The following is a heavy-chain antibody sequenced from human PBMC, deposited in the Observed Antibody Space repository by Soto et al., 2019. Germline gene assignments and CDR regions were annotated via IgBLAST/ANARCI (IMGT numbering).Heavy chain of an antibody. Sequence: QVQLVQSGAEVKKPGSSVKGSCKASVGTFSNYAITWVRQAPGQGLEWLGRIIPIFGSANYAQKFQGRVTITADESRPSAYMGLNSQRSHDTAVYYCTKDGGKDGYFGNWFDPWGQGTLVTVSS. CDR1: VGTFSNYA. D-gene: IGHD5-12*01. J-gene: IGHJ5*02. V-gene: IGHV1-69*15. CDR2: IIPIFGSA. CDR3: TKDGGKDGYFGNWFDP.